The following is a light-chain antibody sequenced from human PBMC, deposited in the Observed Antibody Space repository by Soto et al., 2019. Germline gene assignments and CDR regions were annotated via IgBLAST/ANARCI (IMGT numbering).Light chain of an antibody. Sequence: QSVLTQPPSASGTPGQSVTISCSGRISNIGSNYVHWYQQLPGTAPKLLIYKNEQRPSGVPDRIAGSKSGTSASLAIRGLRAEDEGDYLRSTWDDGLSGVLFGGGTKVTVL. CDR3: STWDDGLSGVL. J-gene: IGLJ2*01. CDR1: ISNIGSNY. CDR2: KNE. V-gene: IGLV1-47*01.